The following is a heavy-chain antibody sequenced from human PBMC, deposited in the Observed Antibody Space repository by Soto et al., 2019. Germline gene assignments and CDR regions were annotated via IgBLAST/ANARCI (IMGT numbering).Heavy chain of an antibody. Sequence: PGGSLRLSCAASGFAFSSYGMHWFRQAPGKGLVWVAVISYDGSNKYYAGSVKGRFTISRDNSKNTLYLQMNSLRAEDTAVYYCAKVYYYDSSGYYSYYYYYGMDVWGQGTTVTVSS. CDR2: ISYDGSNK. CDR3: AKVYYYDSSGYYSYYYYYGMDV. CDR1: GFAFSSYG. J-gene: IGHJ6*02. D-gene: IGHD3-22*01. V-gene: IGHV3-30*18.